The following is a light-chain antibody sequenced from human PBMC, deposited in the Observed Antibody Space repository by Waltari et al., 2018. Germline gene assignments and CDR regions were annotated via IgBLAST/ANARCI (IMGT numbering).Light chain of an antibody. CDR3: QLFGRSTGT. Sequence: AIHLTQSPSSLSASVGDRITITCRESQGISIALAWYQQKPGESPKFLIYDASSLQSGVPSRFSGSASGTDFTLTISGLEPEDLAVYYCQLFGRSTGTFGQGTKVEIK. V-gene: IGKV1-13*02. CDR2: DAS. J-gene: IGKJ1*01. CDR1: QGISIA.